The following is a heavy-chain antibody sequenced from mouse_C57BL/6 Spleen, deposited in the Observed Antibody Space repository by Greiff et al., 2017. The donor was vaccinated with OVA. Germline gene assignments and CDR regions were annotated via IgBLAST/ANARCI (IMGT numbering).Heavy chain of an antibody. V-gene: IGHV1-53*01. CDR2: INPSNGGT. J-gene: IGHJ4*01. D-gene: IGHD3-2*02. CDR1: GYTFTSYW. CDR3: VIDSSGYVPYYYAMDY. Sequence: VQLQQPGTELVKPGASVKLSCKASGYTFTSYWMHWVKQRPGQGLEWIGNINPSNGGTNYNEKFKSKATLTVDKSSSTAYMQLSSLTSEDSAVYYCVIDSSGYVPYYYAMDYWGQGTSVTVSS.